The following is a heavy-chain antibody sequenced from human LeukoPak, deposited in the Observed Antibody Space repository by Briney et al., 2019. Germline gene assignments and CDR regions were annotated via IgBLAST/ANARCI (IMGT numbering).Heavy chain of an antibody. D-gene: IGHD3-16*01. J-gene: IGHJ4*02. CDR3: ARVRFYYFDY. CDR1: GGSFSGYY. CDR2: INHSGST. Sequence: PSETQSLTCAVYGGSFSGYYWSWIRQPPGKGLEWIGEINHSGSTNYNPSLKSRVTISVDTSKNQFSLKLSSVTAADTAVYYCARVRFYYFDYWGQGTLVTVS. V-gene: IGHV4-34*01.